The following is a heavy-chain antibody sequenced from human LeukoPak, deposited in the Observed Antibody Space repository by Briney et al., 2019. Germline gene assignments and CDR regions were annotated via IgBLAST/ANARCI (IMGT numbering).Heavy chain of an antibody. D-gene: IGHD7-27*01. V-gene: IGHV4-4*08. J-gene: IGHJ6*03. Sequence: PSETLSLTCAVYGGSFSGYYWSWIRQPPGKGLEWIGRIYTSGSTNYNPSLKSRVTISVDTSKNQFSLKLSSVTAADTAVYYCAGLGTTTGYYYMDVWGKGTTVTVSS. CDR3: AGLGTTTGYYYMDV. CDR2: IYTSGST. CDR1: GGSFSGYY.